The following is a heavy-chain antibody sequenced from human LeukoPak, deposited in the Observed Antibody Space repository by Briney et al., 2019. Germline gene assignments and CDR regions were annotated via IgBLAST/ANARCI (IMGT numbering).Heavy chain of an antibody. J-gene: IGHJ1*01. CDR1: GFTFSSYA. V-gene: IGHV3-23*01. D-gene: IGHD6-19*01. CDR2: ITNSGGTT. CDR3: AKGLAAEYLQY. Sequence: GGSLRLPCAASGFTFSSYAMSWVRQAPGKGLEWVSAITNSGGTTYYADSVKGRFTISRDNSKNTLYLQMNSLRAEDTAVYYCAKGLAAEYLQYWGQGALVTVSS.